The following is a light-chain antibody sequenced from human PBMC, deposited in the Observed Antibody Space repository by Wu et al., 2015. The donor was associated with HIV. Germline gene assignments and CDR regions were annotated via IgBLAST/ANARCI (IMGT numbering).Light chain of an antibody. CDR1: QFVWTL. J-gene: IGKJ4*01. CDR2: GAS. V-gene: IGKV1-39*01. CDR3: QQSHSIPVT. Sequence: DIQMTQSPPSLSASIGDRVTITCRTSQFVWTLLNWYQQKPGKAPTLLIYGASKLQSGVPSRFSGGGSGTDFTLTISSLQPEDSATYYCQQSHSIPVTFGGGTKVE.